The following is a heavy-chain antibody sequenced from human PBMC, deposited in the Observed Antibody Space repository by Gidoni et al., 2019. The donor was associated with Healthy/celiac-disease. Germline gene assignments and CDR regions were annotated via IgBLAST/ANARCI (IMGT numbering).Heavy chain of an antibody. CDR1: GFTFDDYA. J-gene: IGHJ6*02. Sequence: EVQLVESGGGLVQPGRSLRLSCAASGFTFDDYAMHWVRQAPGKGLEWVSGISWNSGSIGYADSVKGRFTISRDNAKNSLYLQMNSLRAEDTALYYCAKSDLWFGEFITLGYYYYGMDVWGQGTTVTVSS. CDR2: ISWNSGSI. D-gene: IGHD3-10*01. CDR3: AKSDLWFGEFITLGYYYYGMDV. V-gene: IGHV3-9*01.